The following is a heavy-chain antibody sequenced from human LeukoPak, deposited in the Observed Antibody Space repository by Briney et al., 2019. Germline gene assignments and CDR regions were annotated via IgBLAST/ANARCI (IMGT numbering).Heavy chain of an antibody. CDR3: ARDCGRLGCDY. V-gene: IGHV3-7*03. Sequence: GGSLRLSCAASGFTFNRHWMSWVRQSPGKGLEWVASINQDGSQNYYVNSVKGRFTISRDNAEISLYLQMDSLRAEDTALYYCARDCGRLGCDYWGQGTLVTVSS. D-gene: IGHD6-19*01. CDR2: INQDGSQN. CDR1: GFTFNRHW. J-gene: IGHJ4*02.